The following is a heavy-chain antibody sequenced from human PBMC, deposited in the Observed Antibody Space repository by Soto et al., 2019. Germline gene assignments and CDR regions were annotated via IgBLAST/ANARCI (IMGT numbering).Heavy chain of an antibody. CDR3: ARGKGMEENYYYYGLDI. D-gene: IGHD1-1*01. Sequence: ASVKVSCKTSGYTFANFDFSWVRQAPGQGLEWMGWINGGTGQTKHSQRFQGRVNITRDTSASTAYMELSSLRSEDTAVYYCARGKGMEENYYYYGLDIWAQGTTVTVYS. J-gene: IGHJ6*02. V-gene: IGHV1-18*04. CDR1: GYTFANFD. CDR2: INGGTGQT.